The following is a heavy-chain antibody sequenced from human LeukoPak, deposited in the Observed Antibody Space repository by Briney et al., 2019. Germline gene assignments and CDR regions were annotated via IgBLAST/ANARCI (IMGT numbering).Heavy chain of an antibody. CDR3: ARQGSRFGDKFDP. D-gene: IGHD3-10*01. CDR2: IYYSGST. Sequence: SETLSLTCTVSGGSISSSSYYWGWIRQPPGKGLEWIGSIYYSGSTYYSPSLESRVTISVDTSKNQFSLKLSSVTAADTAVYYCARQGSRFGDKFDPWGQGTLVTVSS. V-gene: IGHV4-39*01. J-gene: IGHJ5*02. CDR1: GGSISSSSYY.